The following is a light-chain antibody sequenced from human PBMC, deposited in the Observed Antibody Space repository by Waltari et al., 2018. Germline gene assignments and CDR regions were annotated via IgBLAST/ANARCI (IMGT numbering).Light chain of an antibody. CDR3: QQRSNWPPLLT. CDR1: QSVSRY. Sequence: EIVLTQSPATLSLSPGERATLSCRASQSVSRYLAWYRQKPGQAPRLLIYDTSSRATGIPARFIGSGSETDFTLTISSLEPEDSAVYYCQQRSNWPPLLTFGGGTKVEI. V-gene: IGKV3-11*01. J-gene: IGKJ4*01. CDR2: DTS.